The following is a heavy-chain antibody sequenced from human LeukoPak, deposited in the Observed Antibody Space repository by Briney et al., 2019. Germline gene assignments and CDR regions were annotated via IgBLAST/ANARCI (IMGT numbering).Heavy chain of an antibody. CDR1: GYTFTGYY. CDR3: ASSYAAAAGTWFDP. V-gene: IGHV1-2*02. CDR2: INPNSGGT. D-gene: IGHD6-13*01. J-gene: IGHJ5*02. Sequence: ASVKVSCRASGYTFTGYYMHWVRQAPGQGLEWVGWINPNSGGTNYAQKFQGRVTMTRDTSISTAYMELSRLRSDDTAVYYCASSYAAAAGTWFDPWGQGTLVTVSS.